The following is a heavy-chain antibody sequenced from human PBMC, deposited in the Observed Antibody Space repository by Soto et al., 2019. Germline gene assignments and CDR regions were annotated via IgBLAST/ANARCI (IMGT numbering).Heavy chain of an antibody. V-gene: IGHV4-31*03. J-gene: IGHJ5*02. CDR1: GGSISSGGYY. D-gene: IGHD6-13*01. Sequence: QVQLQESGPGLVKPSRTLSLTCTVSGGSISSGGYYWSWIRQHPGKGLEWIGYIYYSGSTYYNPSLKSRVTISVDTSKNQFSLKLSSVTAADTAVYYCARSRGIAAAGTENWFDPWGQGTLVTVSS. CDR2: IYYSGST. CDR3: ARSRGIAAAGTENWFDP.